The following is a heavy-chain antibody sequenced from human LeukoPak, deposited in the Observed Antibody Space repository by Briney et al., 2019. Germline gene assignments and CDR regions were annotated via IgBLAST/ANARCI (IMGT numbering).Heavy chain of an antibody. Sequence: GGSLRLSCTASGFTVSTNYVSWVRQAPGKGLEWVSTIYRGGSTYYADSVKGRFTISRDNSKDTVYLQINTPRVEDTAVYYCARGGLETAVKYFFDYWGQGTLITVSS. CDR3: ARGGLETAVKYFFDY. CDR2: IYRGGST. D-gene: IGHD1-1*01. V-gene: IGHV3-66*01. J-gene: IGHJ4*02. CDR1: GFTVSTNY.